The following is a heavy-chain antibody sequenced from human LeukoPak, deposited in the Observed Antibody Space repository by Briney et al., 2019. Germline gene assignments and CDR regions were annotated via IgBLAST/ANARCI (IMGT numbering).Heavy chain of an antibody. CDR1: GLTLDYYA. V-gene: IGHV3-9*01. CDR3: GKDITPGGMDV. D-gene: IGHD2-15*01. CDR2: FSLDTDRI. J-gene: IGHJ6*02. Sequence: PGRSLRLSCVASGLTLDYYAMHWVRHAPGKGLEWVAGFSLDTDRIDYADSVKGRFTVSRDNAKNPLYLQMNSLRPEDTAVYYCGKDITPGGMDVWGQGTTVTVSS.